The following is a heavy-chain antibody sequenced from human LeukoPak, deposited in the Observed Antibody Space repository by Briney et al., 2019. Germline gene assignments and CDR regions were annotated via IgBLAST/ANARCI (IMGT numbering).Heavy chain of an antibody. CDR3: ARPLRGYCSSTSCLHDAFDI. CDR1: GFTFSTYS. J-gene: IGHJ3*02. D-gene: IGHD2-2*01. CDR2: ISSSSGTI. V-gene: IGHV3-48*01. Sequence: PGGSLRLSCAASGFTFSTYSMNWVRQAPGKGLEWLSYISSSSGTIYYADSVKGRFTISRDNAKNPLYLQLNSLRAEDTAVYYCARPLRGYCSSTSCLHDAFDIWGQGTMVTVSS.